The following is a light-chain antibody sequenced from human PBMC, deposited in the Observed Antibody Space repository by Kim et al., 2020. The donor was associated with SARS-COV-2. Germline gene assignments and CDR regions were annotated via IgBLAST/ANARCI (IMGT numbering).Light chain of an antibody. CDR3: NSYTSSSTLV. V-gene: IGLV2-14*04. CDR2: DVS. Sequence: GQSITISCTGTSSDVGGYNYVSWYQQHPGKAPKLMIYDVSKRPSGVSNRFSGSKSGNTASLTISGLQAEDEADYYCNSYTSSSTLVFGGGTKLTVL. J-gene: IGLJ3*02. CDR1: SSDVGGYNY.